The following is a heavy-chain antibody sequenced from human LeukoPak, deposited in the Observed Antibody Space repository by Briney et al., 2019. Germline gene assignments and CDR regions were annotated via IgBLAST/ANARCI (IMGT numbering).Heavy chain of an antibody. D-gene: IGHD3-3*01. V-gene: IGHV3-11*01. Sequence: PGGSLRLSCAASGFTFSDYYMSWIRQAPGKGLEWVSYISSSGSTIYYADSVKGRFTISRDNAKNSLYLQMNSLRAEDTAVYYCATIPESYDFWSGSGFDYWGQGTLVTVSS. CDR3: ATIPESYDFWSGSGFDY. J-gene: IGHJ4*02. CDR2: ISSSGSTI. CDR1: GFTFSDYY.